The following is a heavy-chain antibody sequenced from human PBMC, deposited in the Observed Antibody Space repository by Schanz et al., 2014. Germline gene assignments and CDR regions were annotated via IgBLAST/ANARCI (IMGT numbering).Heavy chain of an antibody. CDR1: GFTFSDYY. D-gene: IGHD2-2*02. CDR2: ISSTSRAT. V-gene: IGHV3-11*03. CDR3: AGGEYQLLYGN. J-gene: IGHJ4*02. Sequence: VQLLESGGGFVQPGGSLRLSCAASGFTFSDYYMSWIRQAPGKGLEWISYISSTSRATYYADSVKGRFTISRDNAKNSLFLQMNSLRAEDTAVYYCAGGEYQLLYGNWGQGTLVTVSS.